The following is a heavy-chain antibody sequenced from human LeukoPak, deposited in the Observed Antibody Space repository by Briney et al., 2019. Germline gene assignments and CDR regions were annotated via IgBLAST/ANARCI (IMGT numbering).Heavy chain of an antibody. CDR3: ARGNYDFWSGYWPLDV. J-gene: IGHJ6*04. Sequence: SETLSLTCTVSGGSISSYYWSWIRQPPGKGLEWIGYIYYSGSTNYNPSLKSRVTISVDTSKNQFSLKLSSVTAADTAVYYCARGNYDFWSGYWPLDVWGKGTTVTVSS. D-gene: IGHD3-3*01. V-gene: IGHV4-59*01. CDR2: IYYSGST. CDR1: GGSISSYY.